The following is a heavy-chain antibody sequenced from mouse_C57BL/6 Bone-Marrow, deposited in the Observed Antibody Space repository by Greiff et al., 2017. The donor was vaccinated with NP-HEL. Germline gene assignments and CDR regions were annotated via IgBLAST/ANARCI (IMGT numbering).Heavy chain of an antibody. CDR3: TPMISFDY. V-gene: IGHV14-4*01. CDR1: GFNIKDDY. Sequence: DVKLQESGAELVRPGASVKLSCTASGFNIKDDYMHWVKQRPEQGLEWIGWIDPENGDTEYASKFQGKATITADTSSNTAYLQLSSLTSEDTAVYYCTPMISFDYWGQGTTLTVSS. CDR2: IDPENGDT. D-gene: IGHD2-4*01. J-gene: IGHJ2*01.